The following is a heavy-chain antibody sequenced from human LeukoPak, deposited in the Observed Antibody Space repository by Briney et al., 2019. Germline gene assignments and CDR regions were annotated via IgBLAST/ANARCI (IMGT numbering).Heavy chain of an antibody. CDR2: ISGSGGST. CDR3: AKDQNPGYYDSSGYPSDH. CDR1: GFTFSSYA. V-gene: IGHV3-23*01. D-gene: IGHD3-22*01. J-gene: IGHJ4*02. Sequence: PGGSLRLSCAASGFTFSSYAMSWVRQAPGKGLEWVSAISGSGGSTYYADSVKGRFTISRDNSKNTLYLQMNSLRAEDTAVYYCAKDQNPGYYDSSGYPSDHWGQGTLVTVSS.